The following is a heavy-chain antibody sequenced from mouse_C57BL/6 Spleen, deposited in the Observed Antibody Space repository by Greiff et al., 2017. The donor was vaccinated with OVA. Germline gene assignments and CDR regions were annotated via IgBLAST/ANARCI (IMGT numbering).Heavy chain of an antibody. V-gene: IGHV10-1*01. D-gene: IGHD3-3*01. CDR3: GRHGGDPGFAY. CDR2: IRSKSNNYAT. Sequence: EVKLMESGGGLVQPKGSLKLSCAASGFSFNTYAMNWVRQAPGKGLEWVARIRSKSNNYATYYADSVKDRFTISRDDSESMLYLQMNNLKTEDTAMYYCGRHGGDPGFAYWGQGTLVTVSA. CDR1: GFSFNTYA. J-gene: IGHJ3*01.